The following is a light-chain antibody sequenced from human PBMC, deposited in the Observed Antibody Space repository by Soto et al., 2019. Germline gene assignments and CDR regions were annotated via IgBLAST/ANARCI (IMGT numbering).Light chain of an antibody. Sequence: QSVLTQPPSVSGASAQRVTISCTGSSSNIGAGYDVHWYQQLPGTAPKLLIYGNSNRPSGVPDRFSGSKSGTSASLAITGLQAEDEADYYCPSYDSSLSGYVFGTGTKVTVL. CDR3: PSYDSSLSGYV. J-gene: IGLJ1*01. CDR2: GNS. V-gene: IGLV1-40*01. CDR1: SSNIGAGYD.